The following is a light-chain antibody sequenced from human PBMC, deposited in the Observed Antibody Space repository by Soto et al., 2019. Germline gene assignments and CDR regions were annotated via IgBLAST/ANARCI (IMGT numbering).Light chain of an antibody. CDR2: KAS. Sequence: DIQMTQSPSTLSASVGDRVTITCRASQSISSWLAWYQQKPGKAPKLLIYKASSLESGVPSRFSGSGSGTEFTLTISSLQPDDFAAYYCQQYNSYSLTFGGGSKVEIK. CDR3: QQYNSYSLT. J-gene: IGKJ4*01. V-gene: IGKV1-5*03. CDR1: QSISSW.